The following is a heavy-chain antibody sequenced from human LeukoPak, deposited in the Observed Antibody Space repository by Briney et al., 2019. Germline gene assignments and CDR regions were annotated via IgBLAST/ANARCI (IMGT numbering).Heavy chain of an antibody. D-gene: IGHD3-10*01. J-gene: IGHJ4*02. Sequence: SETLSLTCAVYGGSFSGYYWSWIRQHPGKGLEWIGYIYYSGSTYYNPSLKSRVTISVDTSKNQFSLKLSSVTAADTAVYYCARAVAGSALGDYWGQGTLVTVSS. CDR1: GGSFSGYY. V-gene: IGHV4-31*11. CDR3: ARAVAGSALGDY. CDR2: IYYSGST.